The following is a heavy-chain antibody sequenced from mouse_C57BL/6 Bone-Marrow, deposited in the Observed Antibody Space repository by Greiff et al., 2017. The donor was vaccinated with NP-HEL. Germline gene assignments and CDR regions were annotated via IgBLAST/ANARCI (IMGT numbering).Heavy chain of an antibody. Sequence: VKVVESGAELVRPGTSVKVSCKASGYAFTNYLIEWVKQRPGQGLEWIGVINPGSGGTNYNEKFKGKATLTADKSSSTAYMQLSSLTSEDSAVYFCARYGDYGWYFDVWGTGTTVTVSS. V-gene: IGHV1-54*01. CDR2: INPGSGGT. CDR1: GYAFTNYL. J-gene: IGHJ1*03. D-gene: IGHD2-4*01. CDR3: ARYGDYGWYFDV.